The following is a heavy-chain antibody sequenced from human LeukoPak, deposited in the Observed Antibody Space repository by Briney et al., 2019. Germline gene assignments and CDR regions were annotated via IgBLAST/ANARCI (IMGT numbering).Heavy chain of an antibody. V-gene: IGHV3-23*01. CDR3: AKDLPLQSTENTY. CDR2: INDSGGNT. D-gene: IGHD5/OR15-5a*01. J-gene: IGHJ4*02. Sequence: HPGGSLRLSCAASGFTFSSYSMNWVRQAPGKGLEWVSTINDSGGNTHYADSVKGRFTISRDNSKNMLYLQMNSLRAEDTAVYYCAKDLPLQSTENTYWGQGTLVTVSS. CDR1: GFTFSSYS.